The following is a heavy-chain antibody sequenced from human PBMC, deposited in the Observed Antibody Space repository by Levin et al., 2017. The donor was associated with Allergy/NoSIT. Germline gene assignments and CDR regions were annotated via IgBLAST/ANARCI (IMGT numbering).Heavy chain of an antibody. CDR2: IIPILGIA. Sequence: GASVKVSCKASGGTFSSYTISWVRQAPGQGLEWMGRIIPILGIANYAQKFQGRVTITADKSTSTAYMELSSLRSEDTAVYYCARDYRGVGYFDYWGQGTLVTVSS. CDR1: GGTFSSYT. V-gene: IGHV1-69*04. CDR3: ARDYRGVGYFDY. J-gene: IGHJ4*02. D-gene: IGHD3-3*01.